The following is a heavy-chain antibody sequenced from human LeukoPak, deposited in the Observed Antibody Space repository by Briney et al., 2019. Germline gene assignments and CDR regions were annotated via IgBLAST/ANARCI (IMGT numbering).Heavy chain of an antibody. CDR2: IRYDGSNR. Sequence: PGGSLRLSCAASGFTFSGYGMQWVRQAPGKGLEWVAIIRYDGSNRYYADSVKGRFTISRDNSKNTLYLQMNRLRAEDTAVYYCAKDSSQVVPAAILDYWGQGTLVTVSP. V-gene: IGHV3-30*02. D-gene: IGHD2-2*01. CDR3: AKDSSQVVPAAILDY. J-gene: IGHJ4*02. CDR1: GFTFSGYG.